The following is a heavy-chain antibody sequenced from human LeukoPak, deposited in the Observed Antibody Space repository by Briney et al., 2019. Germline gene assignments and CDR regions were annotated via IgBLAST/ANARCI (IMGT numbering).Heavy chain of an antibody. CDR3: ARSRFGHDAFDI. Sequence: PGGSLRLSCAASGFTFSSYTMSWVRQAPGKGLEWVSGISSGGLSTDYADSVKGRFTISRDNSKNTLYVQMNSLRAEVTAVYFCARSRFGHDAFDIWGPGTMVTVSS. D-gene: IGHD3-10*01. CDR2: ISSGGLST. V-gene: IGHV3-23*01. CDR1: GFTFSSYT. J-gene: IGHJ3*02.